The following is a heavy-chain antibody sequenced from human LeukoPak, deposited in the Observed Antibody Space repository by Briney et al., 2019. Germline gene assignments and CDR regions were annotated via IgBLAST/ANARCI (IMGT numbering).Heavy chain of an antibody. D-gene: IGHD2-15*01. V-gene: IGHV4-59*08. Sequence: MTGGSLRLSCAASGFTFSSYAMSWIRQPPGKGLEWIGYIYYSGSTNYNPSLKSRVTISVDTSKNQFSLKLSSVTAADTAVYYCARHSVSGGSCCLEIQHWGQGTLVTVSS. CDR3: ARHSVSGGSCCLEIQH. CDR2: IYYSGST. J-gene: IGHJ1*01. CDR1: GFTFSSYA.